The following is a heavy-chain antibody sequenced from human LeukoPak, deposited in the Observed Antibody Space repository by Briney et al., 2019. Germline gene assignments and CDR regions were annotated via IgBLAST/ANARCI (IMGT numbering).Heavy chain of an antibody. D-gene: IGHD1-14*01. V-gene: IGHV1-18*01. J-gene: IGHJ5*02. CDR3: ARDNHRTGRRFDP. CDR2: ISAYNGNT. CDR1: GYTFTSYG. Sequence: GASVKVSCKASGYTFTSYGISWVRQAPGQGLEWMGWISAYNGNTSYAQKFQGRVTMTRDTSTSTVYMELSSLRSEDTAVYYCARDNHRTGRRFDPWGQGTLVTVSS.